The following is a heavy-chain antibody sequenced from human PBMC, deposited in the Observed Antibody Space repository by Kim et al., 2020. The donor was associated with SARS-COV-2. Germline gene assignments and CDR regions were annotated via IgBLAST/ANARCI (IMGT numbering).Heavy chain of an antibody. J-gene: IGHJ3*02. Sequence: GSTQYYTDSVKGRFTTSTANSNNTLYLQMNSLWAEDTAVYYCTKSRAFDIWGQGTMVSVSS. V-gene: IGHV3-30*10. CDR3: TKSRAFDI. CDR2: GSTQ.